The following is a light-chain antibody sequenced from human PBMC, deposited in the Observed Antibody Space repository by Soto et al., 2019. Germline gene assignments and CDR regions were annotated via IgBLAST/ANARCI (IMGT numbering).Light chain of an antibody. CDR3: QQLNSYPPFT. Sequence: IQLTQSPSSLSASVGDRVTITCRASQGISSYLAWYQQKPGKAPKLLIYAASTLQSGVPSRFSGSVSGTDFTLTISRLQPEDFATYYCQQLNSYPPFTFGPGTKVDIK. CDR2: AAS. J-gene: IGKJ3*01. CDR1: QGISSY. V-gene: IGKV1-9*01.